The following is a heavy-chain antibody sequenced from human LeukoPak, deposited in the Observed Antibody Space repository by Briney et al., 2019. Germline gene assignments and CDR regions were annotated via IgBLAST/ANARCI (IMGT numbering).Heavy chain of an antibody. D-gene: IGHD3-3*01. Sequence: GGSLRLSCAASGFTFSSYWMSWVRQVPGKGLEWVAVISSDGSNKYYTDSVKGRFTISRDNSKNTLYLQMNSLRAEDTAVYYCARDLPGITIFGAFEYWGQGTLVTVSS. CDR3: ARDLPGITIFGAFEY. CDR2: ISSDGSNK. V-gene: IGHV3-30*03. CDR1: GFTFSSYW. J-gene: IGHJ4*02.